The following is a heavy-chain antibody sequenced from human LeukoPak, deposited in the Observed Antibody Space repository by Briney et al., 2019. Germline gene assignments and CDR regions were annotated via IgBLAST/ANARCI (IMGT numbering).Heavy chain of an antibody. Sequence: TGGSLRLSCAASGFTFSSYEMNWVRQAPGKGLEWVANIKQDGSEKYYVDSVKGRFTISRDNAKNSLYLQMNSLRAEDTAVYYCARARNPQLDYWGQGTLVTVSS. CDR1: GFTFSSYE. CDR2: IKQDGSEK. J-gene: IGHJ4*02. CDR3: ARARNPQLDY. V-gene: IGHV3-7*01.